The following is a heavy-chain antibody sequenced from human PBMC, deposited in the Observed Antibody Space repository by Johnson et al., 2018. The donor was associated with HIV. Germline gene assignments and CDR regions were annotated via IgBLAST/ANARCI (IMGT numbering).Heavy chain of an antibody. D-gene: IGHD5-12*01. CDR1: GFTFDDYG. J-gene: IGHJ3*02. CDR3: ARDGPYSGYDENAFDI. CDR2: INWNGGST. Sequence: VQLVESGGGVVQPGRSLRLSCAASGFTFDDYGMSWVRQAPGKGLEWVSGINWNGGSTGYADSVKGRFTISRDNAKNSLYLQMNSLRAEDTALYYCARDGPYSGYDENAFDIWGQGTMVTVSS. V-gene: IGHV3-20*04.